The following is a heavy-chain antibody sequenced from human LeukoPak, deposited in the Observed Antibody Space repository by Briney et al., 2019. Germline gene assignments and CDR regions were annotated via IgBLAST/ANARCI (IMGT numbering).Heavy chain of an antibody. J-gene: IGHJ6*03. D-gene: IGHD2-2*01. V-gene: IGHV3-21*01. Sequence: GESLRLSCAASGFTFSSYSMNWVRQAPGKGREWVSSISSSSSYIYYADSVKGRFTISRDNAKNSLYLQMNSLRAEDTAVYYCARDSAPGYCSSTSCFPMDVWGKGTTVTVSS. CDR3: ARDSAPGYCSSTSCFPMDV. CDR2: ISSSSSYI. CDR1: GFTFSSYS.